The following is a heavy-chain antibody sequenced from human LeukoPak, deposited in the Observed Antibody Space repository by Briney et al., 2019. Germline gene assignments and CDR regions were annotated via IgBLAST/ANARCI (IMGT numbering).Heavy chain of an antibody. Sequence: VSVKVSCKTSGYSFLNYGISWVRQVPGQGLEWMGWISAYNGYTDLAERLQGRATLATDTSTSTAYMELRNLRSDDTAVYCCARESPRKAVTGMDYWGQGTLVTVSS. J-gene: IGHJ4*02. CDR3: ARESPRKAVTGMDY. V-gene: IGHV1-18*01. D-gene: IGHD6-19*01. CDR1: GYSFLNYG. CDR2: ISAYNGYT.